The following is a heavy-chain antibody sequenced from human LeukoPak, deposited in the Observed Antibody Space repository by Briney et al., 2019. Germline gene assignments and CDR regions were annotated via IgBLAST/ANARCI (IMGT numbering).Heavy chain of an antibody. D-gene: IGHD1-1*01. CDR3: ATHWNDGFVSPFDY. V-gene: IGHV1-69*13. CDR2: IIPIFGTA. J-gene: IGHJ4*02. Sequence: GASVKVSCKASGGTFISYAISWVRQAPGQGLEWMGGIIPIFGTANYAQKFQGRVTITADESTSTAYMELSSLRSEDTAVYYCATHWNDGFVSPFDYWGQGTLVTVSS. CDR1: GGTFISYA.